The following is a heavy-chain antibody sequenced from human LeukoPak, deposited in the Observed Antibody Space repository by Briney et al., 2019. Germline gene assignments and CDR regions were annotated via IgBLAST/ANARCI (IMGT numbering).Heavy chain of an antibody. CDR3: ARDPRGYYYDSSGSY. D-gene: IGHD3-22*01. V-gene: IGHV3-20*04. CDR1: GFTFDDYG. Sequence: GGSLRLSCAASGFTFDDYGMSWVRQAPGKGLEWVSGINWNGGSTGYADSVKGRFTISRDNAKNSLYLQMNSLRAEDTAVYYCARDPRGYYYDSSGSYWGQGTLVTVSS. J-gene: IGHJ4*02. CDR2: INWNGGST.